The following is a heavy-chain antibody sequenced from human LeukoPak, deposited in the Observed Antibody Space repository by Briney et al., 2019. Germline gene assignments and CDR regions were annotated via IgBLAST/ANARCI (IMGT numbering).Heavy chain of an antibody. CDR1: GGSISSGGYS. J-gene: IGHJ4*02. D-gene: IGHD2-2*01. V-gene: IGHV4-30-2*01. CDR2: IYHSGST. CDR3: ARVHCSGTSCYFDY. Sequence: SQTLSLTCAVSGGSISSGGYSWSWIRQPPGKGLEWIGYIYHSGSTYYNPSLKSRVTISVDRSKNQFSLKLSSVTAADTAVYYCARVHCSGTSCYFDYWGQGTLVTVSS.